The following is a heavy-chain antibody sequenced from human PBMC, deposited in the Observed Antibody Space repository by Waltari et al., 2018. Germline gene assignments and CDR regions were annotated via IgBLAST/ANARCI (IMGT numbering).Heavy chain of an antibody. CDR1: GGSISSYF. CDR2: IHHSGNT. V-gene: IGHV4-59*08. D-gene: IGHD3-22*01. CDR3: ARWDASGRYYGD. J-gene: IGHJ4*02. Sequence: QVQLQESGPGLLKPSETLSLTCSVSGGSISSYFGNWIRHPPGKGLEWIGYIHHSGNTKCNPSLKSRVTMSVDTSKSQFSLRLTSVTAADTAVYYCARWDASGRYYGDWGQGTPVTVSS.